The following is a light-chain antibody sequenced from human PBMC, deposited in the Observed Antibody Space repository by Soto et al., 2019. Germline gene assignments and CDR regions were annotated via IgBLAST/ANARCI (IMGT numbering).Light chain of an antibody. J-gene: IGKJ1*01. CDR1: KTLLHSNGYNY. Sequence: DIGMTQSPLYRPVTRWEPASVSCRSSKTLLHSNGYNYLDWYLQKPGQSPQLLIYLGSNRASGVPDRFSGSGSGTDFTLKISRVEAEDVGVYYCMQPLQSWTFGQGTKVDI. CDR2: LGS. CDR3: MQPLQSWT. V-gene: IGKV2-28*01.